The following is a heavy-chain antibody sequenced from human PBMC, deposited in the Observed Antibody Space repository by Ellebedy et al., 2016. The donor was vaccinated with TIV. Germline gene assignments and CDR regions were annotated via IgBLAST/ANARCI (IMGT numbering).Heavy chain of an antibody. Sequence: GGSLRLSCVASGFTFSNYAMHWVRQAPGKGLEWVAVISYNGSNSHYADSVKGRFAISRDNSNNTLYLQMNSLRADDTALYYCAKDSKEFRSWGQGTLVTVSS. V-gene: IGHV3-30*09. CDR1: GFTFSNYA. D-gene: IGHD2/OR15-2a*01. J-gene: IGHJ5*02. CDR2: ISYNGSNS. CDR3: AKDSKEFRS.